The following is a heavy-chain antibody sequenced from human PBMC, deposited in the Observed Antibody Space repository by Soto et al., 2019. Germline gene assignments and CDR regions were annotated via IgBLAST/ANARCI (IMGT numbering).Heavy chain of an antibody. CDR1: GYTLTTYG. J-gene: IGHJ4*02. D-gene: IGHD1-1*01. V-gene: IGHV1-18*01. CDR2: ISAYNDHT. Sequence: QVQLVQSGAEVKKPGASVKVSCKAAGYTLTTYGVSWVRQAPGQGLEWVGWISAYNDHTNYAQKFQGRVTMTTATSTSTAYMELRSLRSDATAVYSCARGTDFDDWGQGTLVTVSS. CDR3: ARGTDFDD.